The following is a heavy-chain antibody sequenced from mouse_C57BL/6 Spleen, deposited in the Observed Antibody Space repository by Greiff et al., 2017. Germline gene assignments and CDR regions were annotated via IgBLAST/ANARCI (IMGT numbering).Heavy chain of an antibody. CDR1: GYTFTTYS. Sequence: VKLVESGAGLVKPGASVKMSCEASGYTFTTYSMEWVQQTPGKRLEWIGNFHTYNDDTKYNDKFKGKATLTVEKSSSTVYLELSRLTSDDSAVYYCARGDYFDYWGQGTTLTVSS. J-gene: IGHJ2*01. CDR2: FHTYNDDT. CDR3: ARGDYFDY. V-gene: IGHV1-47*01.